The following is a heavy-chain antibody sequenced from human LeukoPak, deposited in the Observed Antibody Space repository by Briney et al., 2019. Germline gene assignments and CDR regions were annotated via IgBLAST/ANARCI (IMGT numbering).Heavy chain of an antibody. CDR3: TTYGSGRKFDY. Sequence: GGSLRLSCTASGFTFSNAWMSWVRQAPGKGLEWVGRIESKTDGGTTDYAAPVKGRFTISRDDSTNTLYLQMNSLKSEDTAVYYCTTYGSGRKFDYWGQGILVTVSS. CDR1: GFTFSNAW. CDR2: IESKTDGGTT. D-gene: IGHD3-10*01. J-gene: IGHJ4*02. V-gene: IGHV3-15*04.